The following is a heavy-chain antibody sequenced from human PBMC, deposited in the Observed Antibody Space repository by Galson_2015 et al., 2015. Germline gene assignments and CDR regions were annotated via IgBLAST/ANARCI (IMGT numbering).Heavy chain of an antibody. D-gene: IGHD3-9*01. V-gene: IGHV6-1*01. CDR1: GDSVSSNSAA. CDR2: TYYRSRWYN. CDR3: ARGSVGVYFDWLSLFDP. Sequence: CAISGDSVSSNSAAWNWIRQSPSRGLEWLGRTYYRSRWYNDYAVSVKSRITINPDTSKNQFSLQLNSVTPEDTAVYYCARGSVGVYFDWLSLFDPWGQGTLVTVSS. J-gene: IGHJ5*02.